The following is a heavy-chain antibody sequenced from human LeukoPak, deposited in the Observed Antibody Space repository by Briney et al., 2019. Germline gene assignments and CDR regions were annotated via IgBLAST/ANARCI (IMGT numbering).Heavy chain of an antibody. CDR2: INWNGVSA. V-gene: IGHV3-20*04. CDR3: ARDFRYYMDV. Sequence: GGSLRLSCAASGFTFDDYGMKWVRQVPGKGLEWVSGINWNGVSATYADSVRGRFTISRDNAKNSLFLQMHSLRVEDTALYYCARDFRYYMDVWGKGTTDTVSS. CDR1: GFTFDDYG. J-gene: IGHJ6*03.